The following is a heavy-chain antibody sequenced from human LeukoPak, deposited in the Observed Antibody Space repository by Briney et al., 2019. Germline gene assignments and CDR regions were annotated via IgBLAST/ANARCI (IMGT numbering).Heavy chain of an antibody. V-gene: IGHV4-59*01. CDR2: IYYSGST. CDR1: GGSISSYY. CDR3: XXXXXXXXXXXXXXXXPCYYYGMDV. J-gene: IGHJ6*02. Sequence: SETLSLTCTVSGGSISSYYWSWIRQPPGKGLEWIGYIYYSGSTNYNPSLKSRVTISVDTSKNQFSLKLSSVTAADTAVYYCXXXXXXXXXXXXXXXXPCYYYGMDVWGQGTTVTVSS.